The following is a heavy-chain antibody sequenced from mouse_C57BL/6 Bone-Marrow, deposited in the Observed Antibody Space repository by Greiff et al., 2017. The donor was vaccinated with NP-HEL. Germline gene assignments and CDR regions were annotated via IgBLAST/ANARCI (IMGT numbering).Heavy chain of an antibody. CDR1: GYTFTSYW. D-gene: IGHD1-1*01. J-gene: IGHJ2*01. CDR2: IDPSDSYT. Sequence: QVQLQQPGAELVRPGTSVKLSCKASGYTFTSYWMHWVKQRPGQGLEWIGVIDPSDSYTNYNQKFKGKATLTVDTSSSTAYMQLSSLTSEDSAVYYCARREDYYPYCDYWGQGTTLTVSS. V-gene: IGHV1-59*01. CDR3: ARREDYYPYCDY.